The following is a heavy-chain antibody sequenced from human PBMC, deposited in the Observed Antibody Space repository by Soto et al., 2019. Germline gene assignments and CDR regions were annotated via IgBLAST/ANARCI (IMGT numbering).Heavy chain of an antibody. V-gene: IGHV1-46*03. J-gene: IGHJ4*02. D-gene: IGHD2-2*01. CDR3: ARVPAAYFDY. CDR1: GYTFTTFY. Sequence: QVQLVQSGAEVKKPGASVKVSWKASGYTFTTFYLHWVRQAPGQGLEWMGIINPSGGSTSYAQKFQGRVTMTRDTSTSTVYMELSSLRSEDTAVYYCARVPAAYFDYWGQGTLVTVSS. CDR2: INPSGGST.